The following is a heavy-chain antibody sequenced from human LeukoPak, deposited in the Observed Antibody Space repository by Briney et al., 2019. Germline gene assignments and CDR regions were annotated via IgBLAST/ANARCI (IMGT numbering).Heavy chain of an antibody. V-gene: IGHV4-61*02. Sequence: PSQTLSLTCTVSGGSISSGSYYWSWIRQPAGKGLEWIGRIYTSGSTNYNPSLKSRVTISVDTSKNQFSLKLSSVTAADTAVYYCARKFRNYYYYMDVWGKGTTVTVSS. CDR1: GGSISSGSYY. J-gene: IGHJ6*03. CDR2: IYTSGST. D-gene: IGHD1-14*01. CDR3: ARKFRNYYYYMDV.